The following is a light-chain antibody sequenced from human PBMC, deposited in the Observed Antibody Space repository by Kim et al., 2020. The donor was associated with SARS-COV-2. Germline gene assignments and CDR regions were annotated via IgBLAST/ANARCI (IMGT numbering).Light chain of an antibody. CDR2: GAS. J-gene: IGKJ2*01. CDR3: QQAKSLPYT. Sequence: SASVGDRVTITCRASQGIDRWLAWYQQKPGTAPKLLIYGASNLLRGVPSRFSGSGSGTDFSLTISSLQPEDFATYFCQQAKSLPYTFGQGTKLEIK. CDR1: QGIDRW. V-gene: IGKV1D-12*01.